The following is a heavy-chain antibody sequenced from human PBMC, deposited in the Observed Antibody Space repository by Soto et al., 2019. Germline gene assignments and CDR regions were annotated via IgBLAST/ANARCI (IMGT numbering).Heavy chain of an antibody. V-gene: IGHV3-23*01. J-gene: IGHJ4*02. CDR1: GFTFSNYA. Sequence: EVQLLESGGGLVQPGGSLRLSCAASGFTFSNYAVTWVRQAPGKGLEWVSTISGSGGSTYYADSVKGRFTISRDNSKTTLYLQMTRLRAEDTAVYYCAKDQGISWYEIHYCGQGPLVTFSS. D-gene: IGHD6-13*01. CDR3: AKDQGISWYEIHY. CDR2: ISGSGGST.